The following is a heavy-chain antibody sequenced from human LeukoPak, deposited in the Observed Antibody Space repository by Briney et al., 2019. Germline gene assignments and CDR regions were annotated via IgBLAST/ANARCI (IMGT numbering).Heavy chain of an antibody. J-gene: IGHJ4*02. CDR1: GFTFSNYG. D-gene: IGHD6-13*01. CDR3: AGGYYSSSWYLTFDY. Sequence: GGSLRLSCAASGFTFSNYGIHWVRQAPGKGLDFVSAVDGDGSRTYYANSVKGRFTISRDNSKNTLHLQMDSLRPEDMAVYYCAGGYYSSSWYLTFDYWGQGTLVTVSS. V-gene: IGHV3-64*01. CDR2: VDGDGSRT.